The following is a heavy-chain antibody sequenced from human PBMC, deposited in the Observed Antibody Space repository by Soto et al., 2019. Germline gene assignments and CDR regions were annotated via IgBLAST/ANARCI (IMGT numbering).Heavy chain of an antibody. CDR2: INPSNGNT. Sequence: ASVKVSCKASGYTFTTYFMQWVRQAPGQGLEWMGIINPSNGNTSYAQKFQGRVTITRDMSTSTAYMELSSLRSEDTAVYYCEAVGVVAVAGETDYWGQ. CDR3: EAVGVVAVAGETDY. CDR1: GYTFTTYF. J-gene: IGHJ4*02. D-gene: IGHD6-19*01. V-gene: IGHV1-46*01.